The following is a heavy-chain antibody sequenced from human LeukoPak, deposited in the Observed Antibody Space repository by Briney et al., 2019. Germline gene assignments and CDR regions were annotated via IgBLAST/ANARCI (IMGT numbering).Heavy chain of an antibody. J-gene: IGHJ2*01. Sequence: SETLSLTCTVSGGSISRYYWSWIRQPPGKGLEGIGYIYYSGSTNYNPSLKSRVTISVDTSKNQFSLKLSSVTAADTAVYYCARDLDYGDYQRYWYFDLWGRGTLVTVSS. D-gene: IGHD4-17*01. CDR2: IYYSGST. CDR1: GGSISRYY. CDR3: ARDLDYGDYQRYWYFDL. V-gene: IGHV4-59*01.